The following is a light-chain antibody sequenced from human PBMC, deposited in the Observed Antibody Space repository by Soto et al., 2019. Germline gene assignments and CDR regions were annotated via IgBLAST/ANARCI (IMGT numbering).Light chain of an antibody. Sequence: AIQMTQSPSSLSASVGDRVTITCRASQAIRSDLAWYQQKPGMAPKFLIFAASNLHRGVPARFSGSGSGTDFTLTISSLQPEDFATYYCLQLYNYPRTFGQGTKV. CDR3: LQLYNYPRT. CDR2: AAS. CDR1: QAIRSD. J-gene: IGKJ1*01. V-gene: IGKV1-6*01.